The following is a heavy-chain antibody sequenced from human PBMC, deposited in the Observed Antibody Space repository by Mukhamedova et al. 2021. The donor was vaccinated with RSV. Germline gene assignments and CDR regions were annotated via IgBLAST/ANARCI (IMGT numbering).Heavy chain of an antibody. J-gene: IGHJ2*01. Sequence: ADSVKGRFTISRDNSKNTVFLHMNSLRADDTAVYYCAREAVSTYWYFDLWGRDTLVTVSS. CDR3: AREAVSTYWYFDL. V-gene: IGHV3-30*07. D-gene: IGHD2/OR15-2a*01.